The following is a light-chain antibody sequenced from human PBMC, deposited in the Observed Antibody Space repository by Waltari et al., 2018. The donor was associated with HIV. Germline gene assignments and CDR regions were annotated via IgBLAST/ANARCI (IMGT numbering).Light chain of an antibody. CDR2: EDN. J-gene: IGLJ2*01. CDR1: SSDVGSYSF. Sequence: QSALTQPASVSGSPGQSITLSCTGTSSDVGSYSFVSWYQLHPGKAPKLIIYEDNKRPSGVSERFAGSKSGYTASLTISGLQAEDEADYCCWSYAGSSTIIFGGGTKLTVL. V-gene: IGLV2-23*01. CDR3: WSYAGSSTII.